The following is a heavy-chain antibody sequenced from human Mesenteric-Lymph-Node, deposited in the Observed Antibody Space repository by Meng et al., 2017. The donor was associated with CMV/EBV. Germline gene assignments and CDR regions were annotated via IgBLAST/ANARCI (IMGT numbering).Heavy chain of an antibody. Sequence: GESLKISCATSGFTFNTYAVNWVRQAPGKGLEWISVITGSGGSTYYADSVKGRFTISRDNSKNTLYLQMNSLRAEDTAVYYCAKDVSEVVSAKIDSWGQGTLVTVSS. D-gene: IGHD2-15*01. CDR1: GFTFNTYA. J-gene: IGHJ4*02. CDR3: AKDVSEVVSAKIDS. V-gene: IGHV3-23*01. CDR2: ITGSGGST.